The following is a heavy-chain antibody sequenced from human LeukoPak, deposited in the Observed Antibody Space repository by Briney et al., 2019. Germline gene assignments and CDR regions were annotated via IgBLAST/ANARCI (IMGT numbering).Heavy chain of an antibody. CDR1: GFTFSSYS. CDR3: AKSVGNPAYYFDY. Sequence: PGGSLRLSCAASGFTFSSYSMNWVRQAPGMGLEWVSYISSSSSTIYYADSVKGRFTISRDNAKNSLYLQMNSLRAEDTAVYYCAKSVGNPAYYFDYWGQGTLVTVSS. J-gene: IGHJ4*02. CDR2: ISSSSSTI. V-gene: IGHV3-48*01. D-gene: IGHD4-23*01.